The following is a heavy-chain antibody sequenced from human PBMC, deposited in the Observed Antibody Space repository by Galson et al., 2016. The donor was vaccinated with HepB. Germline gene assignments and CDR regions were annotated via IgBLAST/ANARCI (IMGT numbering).Heavy chain of an antibody. V-gene: IGHV3-53*01. CDR1: GFVFSNFG. Sequence: SLRLSCAASGFVFSNFGLSWIRQAPGKGLEWLSVIFPGGGAYYADSVRGRFTTSRDESWDTVHLQMRSLRPDDTAVFYCARGHYGAFLGQGKLVTVSS. CDR2: IFPGGGA. CDR3: ARGHYGAF. J-gene: IGHJ4*02.